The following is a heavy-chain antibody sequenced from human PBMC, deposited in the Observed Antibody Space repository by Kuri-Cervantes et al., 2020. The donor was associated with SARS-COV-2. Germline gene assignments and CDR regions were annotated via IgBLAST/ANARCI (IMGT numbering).Heavy chain of an antibody. CDR2: IYYSGST. J-gene: IGHJ4*02. CDR3: ARHGSYGWELSPYYFDY. D-gene: IGHD1-26*01. V-gene: IGHV4-39*01. Sequence: SETLSLTCSASNGSISSSPYYWAWIRQPPGKGLEWIGSIYYSGSTYYNPSLKSRVTISVDTSKNQFSLKLSSVTAADTAVYYCARHGSYGWELSPYYFDYWGQGTLVTVSS. CDR1: NGSISSSPYY.